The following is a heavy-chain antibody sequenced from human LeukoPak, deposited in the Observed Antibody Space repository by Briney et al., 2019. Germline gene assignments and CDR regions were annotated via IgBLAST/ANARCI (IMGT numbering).Heavy chain of an antibody. CDR3: VRDRAGGNSVWFDP. V-gene: IGHV3-48*02. J-gene: IGHJ5*02. CDR2: ISSSSGTI. CDR1: GLTFSSSW. Sequence: PGGSLRLSCTPSGLTFSSSWMTWVRQAPGKGLEWISFISSSSGTIYYADSVKGRFTISRDNAKNSLYLQMNSLRDEDTAVYYCVRDRAGGNSVWFDPWGQGTLVTVSS. D-gene: IGHD4-23*01.